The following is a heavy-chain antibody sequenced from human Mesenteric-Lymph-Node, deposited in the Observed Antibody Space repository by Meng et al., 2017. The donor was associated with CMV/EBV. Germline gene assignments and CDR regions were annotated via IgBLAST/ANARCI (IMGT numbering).Heavy chain of an antibody. CDR3: ATTPDYHQTVVVPAATHKPYDY. D-gene: IGHD2-2*01. CDR2: INPSGGST. J-gene: IGHJ4*02. Sequence: ASVTVSCQASGYTFTSYYMHWVRQAPGQGLEWMGIINPSGGSTSYAQKFQGRVTMTRDTSTSTVYMELSSLRSEDTAVYYCATTPDYHQTVVVPAATHKPYDYWGQGTLVTVSS. CDR1: GYTFTSYY. V-gene: IGHV1-46*01.